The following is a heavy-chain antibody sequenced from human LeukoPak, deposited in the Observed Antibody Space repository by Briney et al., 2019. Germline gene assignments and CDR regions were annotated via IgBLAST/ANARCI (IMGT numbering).Heavy chain of an antibody. J-gene: IGHJ4*02. D-gene: IGHD4-17*01. V-gene: IGHV4-39*01. Sequence: SETLSLTCTVSGASISTSAYYWGWIRQPPGKGLDWIGNIYYSGSTYYNPSLKSRVTISVDSPKNQFSLRLSSVTTADTAVYYCARHAYGDYPFFDYWGQGTLVTVSS. CDR1: GASISTSAYY. CDR2: IYYSGST. CDR3: ARHAYGDYPFFDY.